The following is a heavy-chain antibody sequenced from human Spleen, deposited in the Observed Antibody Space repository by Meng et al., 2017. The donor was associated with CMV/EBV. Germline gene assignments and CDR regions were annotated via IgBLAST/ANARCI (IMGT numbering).Heavy chain of an antibody. V-gene: IGHV3-21*04. CDR2: ITSNYI. Sequence: GESLKISCAASGFTFSSYTINWVRQAPGKGLEWVSSITSNYIYYADSVKGRFTLSRDNAKNSLYLQMNSLRVDDTAVYYCAKDPNGDYVGAWWFDPWGQGTLVTVSS. D-gene: IGHD4-17*01. CDR3: AKDPNGDYVGAWWFDP. CDR1: GFTFSSYT. J-gene: IGHJ5*02.